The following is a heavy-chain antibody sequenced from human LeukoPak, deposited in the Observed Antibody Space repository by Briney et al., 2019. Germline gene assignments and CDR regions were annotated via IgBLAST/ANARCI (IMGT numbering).Heavy chain of an antibody. J-gene: IGHJ4*02. V-gene: IGHV1-69*13. CDR2: IIPIFGTA. Sequence: SVKVSCEASGGTFISYAISWVRQAPGQGLEWMGGIIPIFGTANYAQKFQGRVTITADESTSTAYMELSSLRSEDTAVYYCARTTYSGSYYGNGNYFDYWGQGTLVTVSS. CDR3: ARTTYSGSYYGNGNYFDY. D-gene: IGHD1-26*01. CDR1: GGTFISYA.